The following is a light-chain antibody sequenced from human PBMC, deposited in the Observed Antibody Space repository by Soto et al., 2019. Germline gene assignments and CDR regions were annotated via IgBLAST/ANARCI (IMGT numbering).Light chain of an antibody. V-gene: IGKV1-5*01. CDR1: QSISSW. CDR3: QLSYISPPT. CDR2: DAS. J-gene: IGKJ1*01. Sequence: DIQMTQSPSTLSESIGDRVTITCRASQSISSWVALYQQKPGKAPKLLIYDASSLESGVPSRFSGSGSGTEFTLTISSLQSEDFATYYCQLSYISPPTFGQGTKVDIK.